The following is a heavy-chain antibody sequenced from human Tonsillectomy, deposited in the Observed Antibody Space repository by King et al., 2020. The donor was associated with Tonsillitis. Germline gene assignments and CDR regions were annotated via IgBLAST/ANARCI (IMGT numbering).Heavy chain of an antibody. D-gene: IGHD6-13*01. CDR2: ISYDGSNK. CDR3: AKRIAAAGTWGYYYYYGMDV. J-gene: IGHJ6*02. CDR1: GFTFSNDC. V-gene: IGHV3-30*18. Sequence: QLVQSGGGVVQPGRSLRLSCAASGFTFSNDCMHWVRQAPGKGLEGVAVISYDGSNKYYADSVKGRFTISRDNSKNTLYLQMNSLRAEDTAVYYCAKRIAAAGTWGYYYYYGMDVWGQGTTVTVSS.